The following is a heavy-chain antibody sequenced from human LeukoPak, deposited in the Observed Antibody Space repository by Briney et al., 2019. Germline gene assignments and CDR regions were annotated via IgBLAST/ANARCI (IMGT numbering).Heavy chain of an antibody. J-gene: IGHJ4*02. V-gene: IGHV1-69*05. CDR1: GGTFSSYA. CDR2: IIPIFGTA. D-gene: IGHD3-22*01. Sequence: SVKVSCKASGGTFSSYAIGWVRQAPGQGLEWMGGIIPIFGTANYAQKFQGRVTITTDESTSTAYMELSSLRSEDTAVYYCARVNLDRDSSGFAFDYWGQGTLVTVSS. CDR3: ARVNLDRDSSGFAFDY.